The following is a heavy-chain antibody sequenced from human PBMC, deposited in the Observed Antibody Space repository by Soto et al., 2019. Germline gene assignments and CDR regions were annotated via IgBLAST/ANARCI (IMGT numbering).Heavy chain of an antibody. CDR2: IKGDGITT. CDR1: GFTFSSYW. V-gene: IGHV3-74*01. Sequence: EVQLVESGGGLVQPGGSLRLSCAASGFTFSSYWIHWVRQAPGKGLVWVSRIKGDGITTNYADSVKGRVTISRDNAKNTVYLQVNSLRAEDTAVYYCARGAFVAYYFDYWGQGTLVTVSS. CDR3: ARGAFVAYYFDY. J-gene: IGHJ4*02. D-gene: IGHD2-15*01.